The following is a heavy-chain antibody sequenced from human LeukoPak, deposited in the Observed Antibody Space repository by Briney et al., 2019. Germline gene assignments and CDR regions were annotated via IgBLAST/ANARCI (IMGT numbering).Heavy chain of an antibody. V-gene: IGHV1-24*01. J-gene: IGHJ4*02. Sequence: ASVKVSCKVSGYTLTELSMHWVRQAPGKGLEWMGGFDPEDGETIYAQKFQGRVTMTEDTSTDTAFMELSSLRSEDTAVYYCARRPSSGWDYYFDYWGQGTLVTVSS. CDR3: ARRPSSGWDYYFDY. CDR1: GYTLTELS. CDR2: FDPEDGET. D-gene: IGHD6-19*01.